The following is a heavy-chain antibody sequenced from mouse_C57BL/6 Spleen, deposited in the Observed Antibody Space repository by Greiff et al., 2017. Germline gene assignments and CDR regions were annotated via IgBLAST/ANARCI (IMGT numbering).Heavy chain of an antibody. CDR1: GYTFTDRI. V-gene: IGHV1-11*01. Sequence: VQLQQSGAELASPGASVTLSCKASGYTFTDRIMNWVKKRPGQGLKWIGRIYPVSGETNYNQQFMGKATFAVDRSSSTVYMVLSSLKSEDPAVYYCVTAVVGDYWGQGTTLTVSS. D-gene: IGHD1-1*01. J-gene: IGHJ2*01. CDR2: IYPVSGET. CDR3: VTAVVGDY.